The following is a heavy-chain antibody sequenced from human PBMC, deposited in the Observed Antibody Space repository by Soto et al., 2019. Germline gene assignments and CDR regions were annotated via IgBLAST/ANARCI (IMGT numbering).Heavy chain of an antibody. D-gene: IGHD5-12*01. Sequence: QVQLQVSGPGLVKPSATLSLSCTVSTGSTNSFYWSWIRQPPGKGLEWIGYFFYTGSTNHNPSLKSRVTISLDMSSSQFSLSLGSVTAADTAMYYCARSRDGYNLNPIDQWGQGLLVTVSS. CDR2: FFYTGST. V-gene: IGHV4-59*01. J-gene: IGHJ4*02. CDR1: TGSTNSFY. CDR3: ARSRDGYNLNPIDQ.